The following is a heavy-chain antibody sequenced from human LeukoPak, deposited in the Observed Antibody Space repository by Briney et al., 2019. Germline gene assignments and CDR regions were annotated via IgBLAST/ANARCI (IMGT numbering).Heavy chain of an antibody. Sequence: ASVKVSCKASGYTFTGHYMHWVRQAPGQGLEWMGWINPNSGGTNYAQKFQGRVTMTRDTSISTAYMELSRLRSDDTAVYYCARVPIQGSSTSCFDYWGQGTLVTVSS. V-gene: IGHV1-2*02. J-gene: IGHJ4*02. D-gene: IGHD2-2*01. CDR1: GYTFTGHY. CDR2: INPNSGGT. CDR3: ARVPIQGSSTSCFDY.